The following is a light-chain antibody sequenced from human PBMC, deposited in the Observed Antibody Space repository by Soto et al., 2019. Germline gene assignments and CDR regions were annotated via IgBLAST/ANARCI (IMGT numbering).Light chain of an antibody. CDR1: SSNIGSNT. J-gene: IGLJ3*02. V-gene: IGLV1-44*01. CDR2: SNN. CDR3: AAWADSLNGLWV. Sequence: QSVLTQPPSASGTPGQRVTISCSGSSSNIGSNTVNWYQQLPGTAPKLLIYSNNQRPSGVPDRFSGSKSGTSASLAISGLQSEDEADYYCAAWADSLNGLWVFGGGTKVTVL.